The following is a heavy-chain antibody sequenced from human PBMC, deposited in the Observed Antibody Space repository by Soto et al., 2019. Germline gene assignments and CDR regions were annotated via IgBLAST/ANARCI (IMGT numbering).Heavy chain of an antibody. V-gene: IGHV4-39*01. CDR1: GGSISSSSYH. Sequence: SETLSLASIISGGSISSSSYHWGWIRQPPGKGLEWIGSIYYSGSTYYNPSLKSRVTISVDTSKNQFSLKLSSVTAADTAVYYCARYNSNYYYGMDVWGQGTTVT. CDR3: ARYNSNYYYGMDV. J-gene: IGHJ6*02. D-gene: IGHD1-20*01. CDR2: IYYSGST.